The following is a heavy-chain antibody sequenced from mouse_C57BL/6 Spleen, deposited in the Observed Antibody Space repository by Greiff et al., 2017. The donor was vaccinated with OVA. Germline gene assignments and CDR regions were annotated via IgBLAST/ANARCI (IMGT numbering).Heavy chain of an antibody. D-gene: IGHD1-1*01. CDR2: INPNYGTT. CDR3: ARSDNYGSSPYAMDY. CDR1: GYSFTDYN. J-gene: IGHJ4*01. V-gene: IGHV1-39*01. Sequence: EVQLQESGPELVKPGASVKISCKASGYSFTDYNMNWVKQSNGKSLEWIGVINPNYGTTSYNQKFKGKATLTVDQSSSTAYMQLNSLTSEDSAVYYCARSDNYGSSPYAMDYWGQGTSVTVSS.